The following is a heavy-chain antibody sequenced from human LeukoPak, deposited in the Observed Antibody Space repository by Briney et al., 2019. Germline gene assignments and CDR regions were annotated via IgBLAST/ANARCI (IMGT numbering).Heavy chain of an antibody. CDR2: ISSSSSTI. J-gene: IGHJ4*02. D-gene: IGHD3-3*01. CDR1: GFTFSSYS. CDR3: ARSTMTIFGVVLYYFDY. V-gene: IGHV3-48*01. Sequence: GGSLRLSCAASGFTFSSYSMNWVRQAPGKGLEWVSYISSSSSTIYYADSVKGRFTISRDNAKNSLYLQMNSLRAEDTAVYYCARSTMTIFGVVLYYFDYWGQGTLVTVSS.